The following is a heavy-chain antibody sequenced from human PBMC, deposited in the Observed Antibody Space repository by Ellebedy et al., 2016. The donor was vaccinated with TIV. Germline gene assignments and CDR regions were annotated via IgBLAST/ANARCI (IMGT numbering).Heavy chain of an antibody. J-gene: IGHJ6*02. CDR1: GYTFTSYG. CDR3: ASGPRGGEDPAAGHYYYGMDV. D-gene: IGHD6-13*01. V-gene: IGHV1-18*01. CDR2: ISAYNGNT. Sequence: ASVKVSXXASGYTFTSYGISWVRQAPGQGLEWMGWISAYNGNTNYAQKLQGRVTMTTDTSTSTAYMELSSLRSEDTAVYYCASGPRGGEDPAAGHYYYGMDVWGQGTTVTVSS.